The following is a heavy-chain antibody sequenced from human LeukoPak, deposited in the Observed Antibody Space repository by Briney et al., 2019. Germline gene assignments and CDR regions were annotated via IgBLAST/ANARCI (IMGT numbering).Heavy chain of an antibody. CDR2: ISYSGTT. V-gene: IGHV4-39*07. CDR1: GSSLANYY. J-gene: IGHJ4*02. D-gene: IGHD1-14*01. CDR3: ARDRTGWASDY. Sequence: SETLSLTCNVSGSSLANYYWGWIRQPPGKGLEWIGSISYSGTTYYTPSLNSRVTISLDTSKNQFSLNLRSVTAADTAVYYCARDRTGWASDYWGQGTLVTVSS.